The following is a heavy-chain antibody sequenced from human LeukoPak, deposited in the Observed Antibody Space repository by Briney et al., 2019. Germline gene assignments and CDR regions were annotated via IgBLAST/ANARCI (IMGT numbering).Heavy chain of an antibody. D-gene: IGHD1-26*01. V-gene: IGHV4-59*12. J-gene: IGHJ3*02. CDR1: GDSISYFY. CDR2: IFYSGST. Sequence: KPSETLSLTCTVSGDSISYFYWGWIRQPPGKGLEWIGYIFYSGSTNYNPSLKSRVTISVDTSKNQFSLKLSSVTAADTAVYYCARFIVGATTDAFDIWGQGTMVTVSS. CDR3: ARFIVGATTDAFDI.